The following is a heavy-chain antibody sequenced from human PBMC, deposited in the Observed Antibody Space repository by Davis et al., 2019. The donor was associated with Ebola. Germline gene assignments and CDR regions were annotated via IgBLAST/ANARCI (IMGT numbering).Heavy chain of an antibody. CDR1: GYTFTSYG. V-gene: IGHV1-18*01. J-gene: IGHJ5*02. CDR3: ARDLSRTGDYDFWSGYDGFDP. CDR2: ISAYNGNT. D-gene: IGHD3-3*01. Sequence: AASVKVSCKASGYTFTSYGISWVRQAPGQGLEWMGWISAYNGNTNYAQKLQGRDTMTTDTSTSTAYMELRSLRSDDTAVYYCARDLSRTGDYDFWSGYDGFDPWGQGTLVIVSS.